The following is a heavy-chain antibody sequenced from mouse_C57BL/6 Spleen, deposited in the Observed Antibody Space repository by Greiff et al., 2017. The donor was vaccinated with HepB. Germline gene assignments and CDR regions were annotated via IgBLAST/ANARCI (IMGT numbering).Heavy chain of an antibody. J-gene: IGHJ1*03. D-gene: IGHD1-1*01. CDR1: GYTFTSYW. Sequence: QVQLQQPGAELVKPGASVKMSCKASGYTFTSYWITWVKQRPGQGLEWIGDIYPGSGSTNYNEKFKSKATLTVDTSSSTAYMQLSSLTSEDSAVYYCARWVGSSYCWYFDVWGTGTTVTVSS. V-gene: IGHV1-55*01. CDR3: ARWVGSSYCWYFDV. CDR2: IYPGSGST.